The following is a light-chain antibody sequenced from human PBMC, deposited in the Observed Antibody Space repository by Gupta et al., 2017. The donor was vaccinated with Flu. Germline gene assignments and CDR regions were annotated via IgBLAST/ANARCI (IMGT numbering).Light chain of an antibody. CDR2: EDS. CDR1: RSDIGGYTL. Sequence: QSALTQPASVSGSPGQSITISCTGTRSDIGGYTLVSWYQQHPGKAPKVMIYEDSKRPAGASSRFSGSKSGNTASLTIAGLQAEDEGVYYCCSYAGDNTYVFGSGTKVTVL. CDR3: CSYAGDNTYV. J-gene: IGLJ1*01. V-gene: IGLV2-23*01.